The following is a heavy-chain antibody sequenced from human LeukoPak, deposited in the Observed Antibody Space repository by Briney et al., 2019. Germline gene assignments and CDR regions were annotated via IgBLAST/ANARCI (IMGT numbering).Heavy chain of an antibody. CDR2: ISYDGSNK. V-gene: IGHV3-30*18. CDR3: AKPQYYDSSGFDY. Sequence: GGSLRLSCAASGFTFSSYGMHWVRQAPGKGLEWVAVISYDGSNKYYADSLKGRSTISRDNSKNTLYLQMNSLRAEDTAVYYCAKPQYYDSSGFDYWGQGTLVTVSS. D-gene: IGHD3-22*01. CDR1: GFTFSSYG. J-gene: IGHJ4*02.